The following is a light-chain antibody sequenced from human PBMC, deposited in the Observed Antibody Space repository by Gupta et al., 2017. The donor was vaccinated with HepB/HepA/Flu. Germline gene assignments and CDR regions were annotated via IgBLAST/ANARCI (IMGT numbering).Light chain of an antibody. Sequence: QSALPQPASVSGSPGQSITISCTGTSSDVGSYNYVSWYQQHPGNAPILMIYDVSNRPSGVSDRVSGSKSGTTASITSSGSEAEDDSYYDANEYTTSSTYVFGAGTKVTVL. CDR3: NEYTTSSTYV. CDR2: DVS. V-gene: IGLV2-14*01. CDR1: SSDVGSYNY. J-gene: IGLJ1*01.